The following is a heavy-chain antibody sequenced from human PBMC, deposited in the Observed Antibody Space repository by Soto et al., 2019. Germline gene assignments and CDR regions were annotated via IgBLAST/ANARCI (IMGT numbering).Heavy chain of an antibody. V-gene: IGHV1-69*02. D-gene: IGHD3-22*01. CDR2: IIPILGIA. CDR3: ARGYSSGYYDY. Sequence: QVQLVQSGAEVKKPGSSVKVSCKASGGTFSSYTISWVRQAPGQGLEWMGRIIPILGIANYAQKFQGRVTITAAKSTSTAYMELSSLRSEDTAVYYCARGYSSGYYDYWGQGTLVTVSS. CDR1: GGTFSSYT. J-gene: IGHJ4*02.